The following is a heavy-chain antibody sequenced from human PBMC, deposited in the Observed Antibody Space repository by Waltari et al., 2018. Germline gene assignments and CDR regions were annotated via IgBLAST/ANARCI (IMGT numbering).Heavy chain of an antibody. D-gene: IGHD6-6*01. CDR3: ARHPVGKWYSSSSDFNWFDP. Sequence: QLQLQESGPGLVKPSETLSLPCTVSGGSISSSSYYWGWISQPPGKGLEWIGSIYYSGSTYYNPSLKSRVTISVDTSKNQFSLKLSSVTAADTAVYYCARHPVGKWYSSSSDFNWFDPWGQGTLVTVSS. J-gene: IGHJ5*02. V-gene: IGHV4-39*01. CDR2: IYYSGST. CDR1: GGSISSSSYY.